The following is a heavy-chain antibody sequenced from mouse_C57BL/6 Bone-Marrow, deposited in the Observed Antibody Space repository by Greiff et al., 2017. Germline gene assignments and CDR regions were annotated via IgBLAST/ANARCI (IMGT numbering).Heavy chain of an antibody. J-gene: IGHJ4*01. V-gene: IGHV5-17*01. D-gene: IGHD2-3*01. CDR2: ISRGSSTI. CDR3: ARVYDSGGMDY. Sequence: EVMLVESGGGLVKPGGSLKLSCAASGFTFSDYGMNWVRQAPEKGLEWVAYISRGSSTIYYADTVKGRFTISRDNAKNTLYLQMTSLRSEDTAMYYCARVYDSGGMDYWGQGTSVTVSS. CDR1: GFTFSDYG.